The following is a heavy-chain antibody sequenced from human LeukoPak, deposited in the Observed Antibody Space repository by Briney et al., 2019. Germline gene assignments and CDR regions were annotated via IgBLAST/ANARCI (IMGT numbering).Heavy chain of an antibody. D-gene: IGHD6-6*01. Sequence: GGSLTLFYAASGFTFSNAWISWVRHPPATALNSARRIKSKTDGGTTDYAARVKGRFTISRDDSKDALYLHMNSLRAEDTALYYCAKERGDWLTAAARYLWYFDLSGRATLVPVSS. CDR2: IKSKTDGGTT. CDR1: GFTFSNAW. J-gene: IGHJ2*01. V-gene: IGHV3-15*01. CDR3: AKERGDWLTAAARYLWYFDL.